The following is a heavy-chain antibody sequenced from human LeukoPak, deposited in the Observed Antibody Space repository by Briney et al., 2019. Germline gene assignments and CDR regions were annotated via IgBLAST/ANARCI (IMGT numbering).Heavy chain of an antibody. CDR2: IIPIFGTA. D-gene: IGHD3-3*01. V-gene: IGHV1-69*05. CDR3: ASSYYDFWSGYRGDY. J-gene: IGHJ4*02. CDR1: GGTFSSYA. Sequence: GASVKVSCKASGGTFSSYAISWVRPAPGQGLEWMGGIIPIFGTANYAQKFQGRVTITTDESTSTAYMELSSLRSEDTAVYYCASSYYDFWSGYRGDYWGQGTLVTVSS.